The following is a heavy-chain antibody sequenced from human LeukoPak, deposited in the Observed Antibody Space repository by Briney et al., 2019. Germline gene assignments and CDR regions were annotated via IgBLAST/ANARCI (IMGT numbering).Heavy chain of an antibody. Sequence: PSETLSLTCTVSGGSVSSGSYYWSWIRQPPGKGLEWIGYVFYSGNTNYNPSLKSRVTISVDTSKNQFSLKLSSATAADTAVYYCARDSGYDRRYFDYWGQGTLVTVSS. D-gene: IGHD5-12*01. CDR3: ARDSGYDRRYFDY. CDR2: VFYSGNT. J-gene: IGHJ4*02. CDR1: GGSVSSGSYY. V-gene: IGHV4-61*01.